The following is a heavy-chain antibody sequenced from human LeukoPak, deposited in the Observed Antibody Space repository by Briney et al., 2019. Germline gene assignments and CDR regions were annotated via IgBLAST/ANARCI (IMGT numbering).Heavy chain of an antibody. CDR3: ARDDYNWNVDAFHI. CDR2: IKQDGSEK. D-gene: IGHD1-20*01. V-gene: IGHV3-7*01. Sequence: ETLSLTCTVSGGSISSSSYYWGWIRQPPGKGLEWVANIKQDGSEKYYVDSVKGRFTISRDNAKKSLYLQMNSLRAEDTAVYYCARDDYNWNVDAFHIWGQGTMVTVSS. CDR1: GGSISSSSYY. J-gene: IGHJ3*02.